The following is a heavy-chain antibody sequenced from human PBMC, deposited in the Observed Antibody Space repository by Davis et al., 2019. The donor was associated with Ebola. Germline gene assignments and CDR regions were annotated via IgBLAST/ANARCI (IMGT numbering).Heavy chain of an antibody. J-gene: IGHJ5*02. CDR2: INSNSGTS. CDR1: GFTFSSYA. V-gene: IGHV3-9*01. Sequence: SLKISCAASGFTFSSYAMSWVRQAPGKGLEWVSGINSNSGTSAYADSVKGRFTISRDNAQDSLYFQMNSLRTEDTAFYYCAKDFYGSGSYIDAWGQGTLVTVSS. CDR3: AKDFYGSGSYIDA. D-gene: IGHD3-10*01.